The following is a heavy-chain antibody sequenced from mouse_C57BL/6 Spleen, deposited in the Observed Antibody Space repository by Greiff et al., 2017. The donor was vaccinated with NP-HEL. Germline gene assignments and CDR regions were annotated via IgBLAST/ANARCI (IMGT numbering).Heavy chain of an antibody. Sequence: VQLQQSGAELAKPGASVKLSCKASGYTFTSYWMHWVKQRPGQGLEWIGYINPSSGYTKYNQKFKDKATLTADKSSSTAYMQLSSLTYEDSAVYYCATNLDGSSPHYYAMDYWGQGTSVTVSS. J-gene: IGHJ4*01. CDR1: GYTFTSYW. V-gene: IGHV1-7*01. CDR3: ATNLDGSSPHYYAMDY. D-gene: IGHD1-1*01. CDR2: INPSSGYT.